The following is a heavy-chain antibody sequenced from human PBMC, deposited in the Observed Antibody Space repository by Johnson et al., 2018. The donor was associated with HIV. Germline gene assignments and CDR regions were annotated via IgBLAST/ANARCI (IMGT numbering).Heavy chain of an antibody. V-gene: IGHV3-11*04. CDR1: GFTFSDFY. Sequence: QVQLVESGGGLVKPGGSLRLSCAASGFTFSDFYMTWIRQVPGKGLECVAYISSSGAGIYYADSVRGRLTISRDNAKNSLFLQMNSLSAEDTAIYYCARDPPGRAFDVWGLGTTVTVSS. CDR3: ARDPPGRAFDV. J-gene: IGHJ3*01. CDR2: ISSSGAGI.